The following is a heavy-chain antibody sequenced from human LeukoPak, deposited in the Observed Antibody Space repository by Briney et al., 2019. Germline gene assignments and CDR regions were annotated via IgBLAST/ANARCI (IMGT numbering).Heavy chain of an antibody. CDR1: GYSISSGYY. D-gene: IGHD2-2*01. V-gene: IGHV4-38-2*02. Sequence: SETLSLTCTVSGYSISSGYYWGWIRQPPGKGLEWIGSIYHSGSTYHNPSLKSRVTISVDTSKNRFSLKLSSVTAADTAVYYCARSPVRCGSTTCFGFYFDYWGQGTLVTVSS. CDR2: IYHSGST. J-gene: IGHJ4*02. CDR3: ARSPVRCGSTTCFGFYFDY.